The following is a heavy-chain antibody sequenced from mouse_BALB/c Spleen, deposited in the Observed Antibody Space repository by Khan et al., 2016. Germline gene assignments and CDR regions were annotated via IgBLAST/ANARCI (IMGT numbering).Heavy chain of an antibody. V-gene: IGHV9-3-1*01. CDR3: ARPDYGSSRGFAY. CDR2: INTYTGEP. D-gene: IGHD1-1*01. J-gene: IGHJ3*01. CDR1: GYTFTNYG. Sequence: QIQLVQSGPELKKPGETVKISCKASGYTFTNYGMNWVKQAPGKGLKWMGWINTYTGEPTYAEVFKGRFAFSLETSASTAYLQINNLKNEDTATYFSARPDYGSSRGFAYWGQGTLVTVSA.